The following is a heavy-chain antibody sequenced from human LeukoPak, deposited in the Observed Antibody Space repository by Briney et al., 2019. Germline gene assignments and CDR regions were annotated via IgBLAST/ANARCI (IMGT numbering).Heavy chain of an antibody. V-gene: IGHV3-72*01. CDR1: GLTFSDHY. Sequence: GGSLRLSCAASGLTFSDHYMDWVRQAPGKGLEWVGRTRNKANSYTTEYAASVKGRFTISRDDSKNSLYLQMNSLKTEDTAVYYCAREGLGARYFDYWGQGTLVTVSS. J-gene: IGHJ4*02. CDR2: TRNKANSYTT. CDR3: AREGLGARYFDY. D-gene: IGHD1-26*01.